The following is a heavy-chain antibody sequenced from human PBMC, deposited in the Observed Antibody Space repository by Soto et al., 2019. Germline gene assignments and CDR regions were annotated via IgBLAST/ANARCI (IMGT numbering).Heavy chain of an antibody. CDR1: GFTFSSYA. CDR2: ISGSGGST. D-gene: IGHD3-3*01. CDR3: AKAPRLRFLEWLPSGDYYYYGMDV. J-gene: IGHJ6*02. Sequence: GGSLRLSCAASGFTFSSYAMSWVRQAPGKGLEWVSAISGSGGSTYYADSVKGRFTISRDNSKNKLYLQMNSLRAEDTAVYYCAKAPRLRFLEWLPSGDYYYYGMDVWGQGTTVTVSS. V-gene: IGHV3-23*01.